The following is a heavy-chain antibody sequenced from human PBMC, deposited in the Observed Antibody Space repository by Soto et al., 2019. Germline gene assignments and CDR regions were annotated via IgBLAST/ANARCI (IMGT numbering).Heavy chain of an antibody. V-gene: IGHV1-18*04. Sequence: ASVKVSCKASGYTFTSYGISWVRQAPGQGLEWMGWISAYNGNTNYAQKLQGRVTMTTDTSTSTAYMELRSLRSDDTAVYYCARDRGWEYQLLYRGLTSYYGMDVWGQGTTVTV. CDR3: ARDRGWEYQLLYRGLTSYYGMDV. D-gene: IGHD2-2*02. J-gene: IGHJ6*02. CDR2: ISAYNGNT. CDR1: GYTFTSYG.